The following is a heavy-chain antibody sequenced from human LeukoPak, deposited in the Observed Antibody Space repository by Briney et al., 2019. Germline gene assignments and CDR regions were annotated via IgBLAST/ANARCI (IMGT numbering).Heavy chain of an antibody. CDR2: IYHSGST. J-gene: IGHJ6*03. CDR3: ARSLTTRDYYYYYYMDV. D-gene: IGHD4-11*01. CDR1: GGSISSGGYY. Sequence: PSQTLSLTCTVSGGSISSGGYYWSWIRQPPGKGLEWIGYIYHSGSTYYNPSLKSRVTMPVDRSKNQFSLKLSSVTAADTAVYYCARSLTTRDYYYYYYMDVWGKGTTVTVSS. V-gene: IGHV4-30-2*01.